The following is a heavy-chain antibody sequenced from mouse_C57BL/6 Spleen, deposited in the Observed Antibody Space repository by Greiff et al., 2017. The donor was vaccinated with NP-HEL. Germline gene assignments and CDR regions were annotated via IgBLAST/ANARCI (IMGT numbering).Heavy chain of an antibody. CDR1: GFNIKDDY. V-gene: IGHV14-4*01. CDR2: IDPENGDT. D-gene: IGHD1-1*01. J-gene: IGHJ2*01. Sequence: VQLQQSGAELVRPGASVKLSCTASGFNIKDDYMHWVKQRPEQGLEWIGWIDPENGDTEYASMFPGKATITADTSSNTAYLQLSSLTSEDTAVYYCTLFYGSSYPFDYWGQGTTLTVSS. CDR3: TLFYGSSYPFDY.